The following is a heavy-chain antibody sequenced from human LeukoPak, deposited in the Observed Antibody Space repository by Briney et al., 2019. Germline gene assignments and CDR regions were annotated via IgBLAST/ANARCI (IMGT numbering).Heavy chain of an antibody. J-gene: IGHJ4*02. V-gene: IGHV4-59*01. CDR1: GGSISSYY. CDR2: IYNSGST. CDR3: ASMNYYDSSVVDY. D-gene: IGHD3-22*01. Sequence: SETQSLTCTVSGGSISSYYWSWIRQPPGKGLEWIGYIYNSGSTNYNPSLKSRVTISVDTSKNQFSLKLTSVTAADTAVYYCASMNYYDSSVVDYWGQGTLVTVSS.